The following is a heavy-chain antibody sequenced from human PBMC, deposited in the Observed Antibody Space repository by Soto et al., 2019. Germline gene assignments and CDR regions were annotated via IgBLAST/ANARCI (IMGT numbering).Heavy chain of an antibody. J-gene: IGHJ4*02. D-gene: IGHD3-10*01. CDR3: ARSPPSSYYGGSGTFDY. CDR2: AYHSGST. Sequence: QLQLQESGPGLVRPSGTLSLTCAVSGGFTSTNNWWSWVRQPPGKGLEWIGDAYHSGSTGYNPSLKSRVSISVDKSKNQIPLKLTSATAADTAVYYCARSPPSSYYGGSGTFDYWGQGTLVTVSS. CDR1: GGFTSTNNW. V-gene: IGHV4-4*02.